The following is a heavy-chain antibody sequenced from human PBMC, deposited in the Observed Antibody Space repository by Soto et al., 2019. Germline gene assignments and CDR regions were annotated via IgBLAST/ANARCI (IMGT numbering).Heavy chain of an antibody. V-gene: IGHV4-39*01. J-gene: IGHJ5*02. CDR3: ARPPDDSPSGWFDP. CDR2: IYYSGST. D-gene: IGHD2-21*02. Sequence: SETLTLTCTVSVRSISSSSSYWGWISQPPGKGLEWIGSIYYSGSTYYNPSLKSRVTISVDTSKNQFSLKLSSVTAADTAVYYCARPPDDSPSGWFDPWGQGTLVTVS. CDR1: VRSISSSSSY.